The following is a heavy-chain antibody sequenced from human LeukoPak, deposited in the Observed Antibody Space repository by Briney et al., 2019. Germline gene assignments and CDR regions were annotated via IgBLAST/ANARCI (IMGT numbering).Heavy chain of an antibody. D-gene: IGHD3-9*01. CDR3: ARGYYDILTGLGY. CDR2: IYHSGST. Sequence: SETLSLTCAVSGYSISSGYYWGWIRQSPGKGLEWIGSIYHSGSTYYNPSLKSRVTISVDTSKNQFSLKLSSVTAADTAVYYCARGYYDILTGLGYWGQGTLVTVSS. J-gene: IGHJ4*02. CDR1: GYSISSGYY. V-gene: IGHV4-38-2*01.